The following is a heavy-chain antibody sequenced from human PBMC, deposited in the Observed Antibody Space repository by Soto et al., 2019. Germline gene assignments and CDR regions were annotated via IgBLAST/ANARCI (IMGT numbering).Heavy chain of an antibody. D-gene: IGHD6-13*01. Sequence: LGESLKISCKHSGFNFPTFWIAWVRQMPGKGLEWMGAIYPDDSDTRYSPSFQGQVTISADKSIQTAYLQWGSLKASDSALYYCATSSGYSSSWHQHYWGQGTLVTVSS. CDR1: GFNFPTFW. V-gene: IGHV5-51*01. CDR2: IYPDDSDT. J-gene: IGHJ4*02. CDR3: ATSSGYSSSWHQHY.